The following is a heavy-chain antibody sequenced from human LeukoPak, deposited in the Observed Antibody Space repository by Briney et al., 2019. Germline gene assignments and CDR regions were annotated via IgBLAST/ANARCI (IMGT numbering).Heavy chain of an antibody. Sequence: GGSLRLSCAASGFTLSSYAMSRVRQAPGKGLEWVSAISGSGGSTYYADSVKGRFTISRDNSKNTLYLQMNSLRTEDTAVYYCAKSVRVVVPAATAGFDYWGQGTLVTVSS. J-gene: IGHJ4*02. CDR2: ISGSGGST. CDR3: AKSVRVVVPAATAGFDY. D-gene: IGHD2-2*01. CDR1: GFTLSSYA. V-gene: IGHV3-23*01.